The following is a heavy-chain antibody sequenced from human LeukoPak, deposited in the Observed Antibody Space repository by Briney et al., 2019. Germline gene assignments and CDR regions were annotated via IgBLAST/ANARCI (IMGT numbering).Heavy chain of an antibody. J-gene: IGHJ6*03. CDR1: GFAFNNDA. CDR3: ARQPYFYYYLDV. D-gene: IGHD5-18*01. Sequence: GGSLRLSFAASGFAFNNDAMTWFRQPPGKVLDWVSTIVGDSTIEYYADSVKGRFTISSDNSKTMLFLHMNSLRAEDTAIYYCARQPYFYYYLDVWGKGTTVTVTS. CDR2: IVGDSTIE. V-gene: IGHV3-23*01.